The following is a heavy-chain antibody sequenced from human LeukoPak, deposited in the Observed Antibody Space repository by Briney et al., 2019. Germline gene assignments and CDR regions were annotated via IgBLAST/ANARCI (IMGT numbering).Heavy chain of an antibody. CDR3: ARGPISYYYGMDV. J-gene: IGHJ6*02. CDR2: ISSSSTYI. V-gene: IGHV3-21*01. Sequence: VRQAPGXGLXWVSSISSSSTYIHYADSVKGRFTISRDNAKNSLYLQMNSLRAEDTAVYYCARGPISYYYGMDVWGQGTTVTVSS.